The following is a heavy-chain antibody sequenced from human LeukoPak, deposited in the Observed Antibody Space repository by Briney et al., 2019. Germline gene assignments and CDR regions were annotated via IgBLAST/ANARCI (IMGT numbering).Heavy chain of an antibody. Sequence: PSETLSLTCTVSGGSISSGSYYWSWIRQPAGKGLEWIGRIYTSGSTNYNPSLKSRVTISVDTSKNQFSLKLSSVTAADTAVYYCARGRLGITMQDYWGQGTLVTVSS. CDR1: GGSISSGSYY. V-gene: IGHV4-61*02. D-gene: IGHD3-10*01. J-gene: IGHJ4*02. CDR2: IYTSGST. CDR3: ARGRLGITMQDY.